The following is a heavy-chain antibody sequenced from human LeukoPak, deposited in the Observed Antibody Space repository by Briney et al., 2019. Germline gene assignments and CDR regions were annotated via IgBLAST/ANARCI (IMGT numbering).Heavy chain of an antibody. CDR2: INPNSGGT. V-gene: IGHV1-2*02. CDR3: ARVRAAAGPEGVYFDY. Sequence: GASVKVSCKASGYTFTGYYMHWVRQAPGQGLEWMGWINPNSGGTNYAQKFQGRVTMARDTSISTAYMELSRLRSDDTAVYYCARVRAAAGPEGVYFDYWGQGTLVTVSS. CDR1: GYTFTGYY. J-gene: IGHJ4*02. D-gene: IGHD6-13*01.